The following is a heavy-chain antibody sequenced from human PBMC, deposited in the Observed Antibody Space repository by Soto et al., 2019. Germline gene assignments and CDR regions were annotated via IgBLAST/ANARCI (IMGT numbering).Heavy chain of an antibody. J-gene: IGHJ6*03. CDR2: IYYSGST. D-gene: IGHD4-4*01. CDR1: GGSISSSSYY. CDR3: ARKGTVTTYYYMDV. Sequence: SETLSLTCTVSGGSISSSSYYWGWIRQPPGKGLEWIGSIYYSGSTYYNPSRKSRVTISVDTSKNQFSLKLSSVTAADTAVYYCARKGTVTTYYYMDVWGKGTTVTVSS. V-gene: IGHV4-39*01.